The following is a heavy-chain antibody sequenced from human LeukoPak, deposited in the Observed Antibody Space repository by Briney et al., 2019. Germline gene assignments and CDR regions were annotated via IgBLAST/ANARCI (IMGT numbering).Heavy chain of an antibody. J-gene: IGHJ4*02. V-gene: IGHV4-34*01. CDR3: ARIPLYFLEPSDY. CDR1: GGSVSGYY. CDR2: ISHRGRT. Sequence: SETLSLTCAVYGGSVSGYYWSWIRQPPGKGLEWIGEISHRGRTHYNPSLKGRVTMSVDTSENQFALEVDSVTAADTAVYYCARIPLYFLEPSDYWGQGILVTVSS. D-gene: IGHD3-3*01.